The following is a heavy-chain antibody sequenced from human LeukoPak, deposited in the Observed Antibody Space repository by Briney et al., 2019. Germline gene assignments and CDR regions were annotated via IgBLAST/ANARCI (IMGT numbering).Heavy chain of an antibody. CDR1: GYTFTGYY. D-gene: IGHD6-13*01. J-gene: IGHJ4*02. V-gene: IGHV1-2*06. CDR3: ARRGQQLVLFDY. CDR2: INPNSGGT. Sequence: ASVKVSCQASGYTFTGYYMHWVRPAPGQGLEWMGRINPNSGGTNYAQKFQGRVTMTRDTSISTAYMELSRLRSDDTAVYYCARRGQQLVLFDYWGQGTLVTVSS.